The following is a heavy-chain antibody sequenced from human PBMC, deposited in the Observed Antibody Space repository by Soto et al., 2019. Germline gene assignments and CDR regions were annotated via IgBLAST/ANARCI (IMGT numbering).Heavy chain of an antibody. CDR3: ARTVMGCSSTTCYTNYFDY. D-gene: IGHD2-2*02. CDR1: GYTFMNYG. J-gene: IGHJ4*02. V-gene: IGHV1-18*04. Sequence: QVQLVQSGDEVKKPAASVKVSCKTSGYTFMNYGINWLRQAPGQGLEWMGWVTGYNGNTNYAQMLQDRITMTTDTSTSTAYMALGSLRSDDTAVYYCARTVMGCSSTTCYTNYFDYWGQGTLVTVSS. CDR2: VTGYNGNT.